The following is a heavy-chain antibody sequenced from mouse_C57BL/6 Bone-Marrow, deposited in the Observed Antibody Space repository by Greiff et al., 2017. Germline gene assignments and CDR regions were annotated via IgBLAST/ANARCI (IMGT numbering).Heavy chain of an antibody. CDR2: IHPNSGST. J-gene: IGHJ4*01. CDR1: GYTFTSYW. CDR3: ARGGYYSNYERELYYAMDY. Sequence: VQLQQPGAELVKPGASVKLSCKASGYTFTSYWMHWVKQRPGQGLEWIGMIHPNSGSTNYNEKFKSKATLTVDKSSSTAYMQLSSLTSEDSAVYYCARGGYYSNYERELYYAMDYWGQGTSVTVSS. V-gene: IGHV1-64*01. D-gene: IGHD2-5*01.